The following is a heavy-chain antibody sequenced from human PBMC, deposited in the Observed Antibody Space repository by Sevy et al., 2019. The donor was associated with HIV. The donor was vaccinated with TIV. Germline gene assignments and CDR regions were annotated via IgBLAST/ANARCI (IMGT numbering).Heavy chain of an antibody. Sequence: GGSLRLSCAASGFTFSTYTMNWVRQAPGKGLEWVSAISGSGGSRYYADSVKGRFTISRDKSKNTLYLQMNILRAEDTAVYYCAKGDSTFYGMDVWGQGTTVTVSS. D-gene: IGHD6-13*01. CDR2: ISGSGGSR. CDR3: AKGDSTFYGMDV. V-gene: IGHV3-23*01. J-gene: IGHJ6*02. CDR1: GFTFSTYT.